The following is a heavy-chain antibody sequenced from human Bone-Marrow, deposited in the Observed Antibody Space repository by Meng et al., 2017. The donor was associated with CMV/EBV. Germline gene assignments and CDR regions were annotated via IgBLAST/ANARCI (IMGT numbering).Heavy chain of an antibody. Sequence: SETLSLTCTVSGGSVSSGSYYWSWIRQPPGKGLEWIGYIYYSGSTNYNPSLKSRVTISVDTSKNQFSLKLSSVTAADTAVYYCARDMGYRAYCSSTSCYPGGFDPWGQGTRVTVSS. V-gene: IGHV4-61*01. D-gene: IGHD2-2*01. CDR1: GGSVSSGSYY. CDR2: IYYSGST. J-gene: IGHJ5*02. CDR3: ARDMGYRAYCSSTSCYPGGFDP.